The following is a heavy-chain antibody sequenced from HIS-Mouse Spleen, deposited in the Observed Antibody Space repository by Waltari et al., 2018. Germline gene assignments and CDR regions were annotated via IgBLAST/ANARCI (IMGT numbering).Heavy chain of an antibody. CDR1: GYTFTGYY. CDR2: INPNGGGT. Sequence: QVQLVQSGAEVKKPGASVKVSCKASGYTFTGYYTHWVRPAPGQGLEWMEWINPNGGGTNYAQKFQGRVTMTRDTSISTAYMELSRLRSDDTAVYYCAREGNHDAFDIWGQGTMVTVSS. CDR3: AREGNHDAFDI. J-gene: IGHJ3*02. V-gene: IGHV1-2*02.